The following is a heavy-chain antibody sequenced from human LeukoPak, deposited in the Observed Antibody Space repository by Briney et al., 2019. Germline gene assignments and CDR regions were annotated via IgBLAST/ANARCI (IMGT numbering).Heavy chain of an antibody. D-gene: IGHD6-25*01. CDR3: ARDRTPNYSSGWVYMDV. CDR1: GFTFSSYE. J-gene: IGHJ6*03. V-gene: IGHV3-48*03. Sequence: SGGSLRLSCVASGFTFSSYEMNWVRQAPGKGLEWLSYIGSSDSTTHYADSVKGRFTISRDNAKNSLYLQMNSLRVEDTAVYYCARDRTPNYSSGWVYMDVWGEGTSVTISS. CDR2: IGSSDSTT.